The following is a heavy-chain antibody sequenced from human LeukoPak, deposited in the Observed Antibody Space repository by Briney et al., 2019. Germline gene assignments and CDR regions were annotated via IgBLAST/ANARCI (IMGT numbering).Heavy chain of an antibody. D-gene: IGHD2-21*01. CDR2: IYYSGST. CDR1: GGSISSSSYY. V-gene: IGHV4-39*01. CDR3: ARLPRTYCGGDCYSCYFDY. J-gene: IGHJ4*02. Sequence: SETLSLTCTVSGGSISSSSYYWGWIRQPPGKGLEWIGSIYYSGSTYYNPSLKSRVTISVDTSKNQFSLKLSSVTAADTAVYYCARLPRTYCGGDCYSCYFDYWGQGTLSPSPQ.